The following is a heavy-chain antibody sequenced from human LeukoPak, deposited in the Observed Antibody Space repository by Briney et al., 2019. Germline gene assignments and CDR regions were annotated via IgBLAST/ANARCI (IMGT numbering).Heavy chain of an antibody. CDR1: GFTLSIYG. J-gene: IGHJ4*02. CDR2: IRYDGSNK. Sequence: PGGSLRLSCAASGFTLSIYGMHWVRQAPGKGLEWVAVIRYDGSNKYYADSVKGRFTISRDNSKNTLYLQMNSLRVEDTAVYYCARFYDYRDTTGGRIDCWGQGILVTVSS. CDR3: ARFYDYRDTTGGRIDC. D-gene: IGHD3-16*01. V-gene: IGHV3-33*01.